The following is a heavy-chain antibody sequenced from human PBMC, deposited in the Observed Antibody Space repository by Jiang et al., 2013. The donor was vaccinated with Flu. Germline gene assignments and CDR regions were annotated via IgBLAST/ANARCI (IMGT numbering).Heavy chain of an antibody. J-gene: IGHJ4*02. CDR1: GYTFTAYF. CDR2: INPNSGGA. Sequence: QSGAEVKRPGASVKVSCKASGYTFTAYFLHWVRQAPGQGLEWMAWINPNSGGAHYAHKFQGRVTVTSDTSVSTAPMELRRLRSDDTALYFCARETVPMGNDLFTPDFWGQGSLVTVSS. D-gene: IGHD3/OR15-3a*01. V-gene: IGHV1-2*02. CDR3: ARETVPMGNDLFTPDF.